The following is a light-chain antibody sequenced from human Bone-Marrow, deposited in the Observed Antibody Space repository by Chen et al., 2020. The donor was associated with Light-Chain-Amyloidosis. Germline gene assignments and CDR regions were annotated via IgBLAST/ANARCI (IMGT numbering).Light chain of an antibody. CDR1: NLGSTR. CDR3: QVWDRSSDRPV. Sequence: SYLLTQPSSVSVAPGQTATIACGGTNLGSTRVHWYQQTPGHAPLLVVYDDSDRPSGIPERLSGSHSGNTATLTISRVEAGDEADYYCQVWDRSSDRPVFGGGTKLTVL. CDR2: DDS. J-gene: IGLJ3*02. V-gene: IGLV3-21*02.